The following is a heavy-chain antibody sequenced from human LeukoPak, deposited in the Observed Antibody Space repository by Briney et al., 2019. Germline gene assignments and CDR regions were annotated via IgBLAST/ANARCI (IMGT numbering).Heavy chain of an antibody. CDR2: VSGTGGST. D-gene: IGHD3-10*01. CDR3: XKXRAXSGSPYYFDY. J-gene: IGHJ4*02. Sequence: GGSLRLSCAASGFTFSSYAMSWVRQAPGKGLEWVSGVSGTGGSTHYADSVKGRFTISRDNSKNTLYLQMNSLRAEDTAVYYCXKXRAXSGSPYYFDYWGQGTLVTVSS. CDR1: GFTFSSYA. V-gene: IGHV3-23*01.